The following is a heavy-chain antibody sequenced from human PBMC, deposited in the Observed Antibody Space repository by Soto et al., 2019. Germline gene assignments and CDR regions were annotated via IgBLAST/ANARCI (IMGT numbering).Heavy chain of an antibody. D-gene: IGHD3-22*01. J-gene: IGHJ3*02. V-gene: IGHV3-7*02. Sequence: EVQLVESGGGLVQPGGSLRLSCASSGFTFSTYWMSWVRKAPVKGLEWVANIKPDGSEKWYVDSVKGRFTLSRDNAKNSLYLQMNSLRAADTAVYSCASGDYYDSSGPYSDAFDIWGQGTMVTVSS. CDR3: ASGDYYDSSGPYSDAFDI. CDR2: IKPDGSEK. CDR1: GFTFSTYW.